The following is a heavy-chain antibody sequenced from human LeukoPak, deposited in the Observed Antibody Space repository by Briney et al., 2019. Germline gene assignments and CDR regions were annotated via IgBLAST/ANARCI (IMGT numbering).Heavy chain of an antibody. CDR2: IDHSGST. V-gene: IGHV4-34*01. CDR1: GGSFSGYY. CDR3: ARGPVLSYFDY. D-gene: IGHD6-6*01. J-gene: IGHJ4*02. Sequence: PSETLSLTCAVYGGSFSGYYWSWIRQPPGKGLEWIGEIDHSGSTNYNPSLKSRVTIPVDTSKNQFSLKLSSVTAADTAVYYCARGPVLSYFDYWGQGTLVTVSS.